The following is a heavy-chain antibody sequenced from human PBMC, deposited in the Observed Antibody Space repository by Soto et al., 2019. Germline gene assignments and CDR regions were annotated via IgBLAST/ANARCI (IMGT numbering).Heavy chain of an antibody. CDR2: ISYDGSNK. D-gene: IGHD4-4*01. CDR3: ARDLKGDYSYYYYGMDV. Sequence: PGGSLRLSCAASGFTFSSYAMHWVRQAPGKGLEWVAVISYDGSNKYYADSVKGRFTISRDNSKNTLYLQMNSLRAEDTAVYYCARDLKGDYSYYYYGMDVWGQGTTVTVSS. CDR1: GFTFSSYA. J-gene: IGHJ6*02. V-gene: IGHV3-30-3*01.